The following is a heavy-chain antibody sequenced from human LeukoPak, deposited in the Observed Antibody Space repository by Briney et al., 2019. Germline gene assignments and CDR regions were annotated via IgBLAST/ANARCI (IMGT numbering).Heavy chain of an antibody. CDR1: GFTFSSYS. J-gene: IGHJ3*01. V-gene: IGHV3-48*01. D-gene: IGHD3-22*01. CDR3: ASATYYYDSSGFDDAFDV. Sequence: PGGSLRLSCAASGFTFSSYSMKWVRQAPGKGLEWGSYISGSSSRCITIYYADSVKGRFTISRDNAQNSLYLQMNSLRAEDTAVYYCASATYYYDSSGFDDAFDVWGQGTMVTVSS. CDR2: ISGSSSRCITI.